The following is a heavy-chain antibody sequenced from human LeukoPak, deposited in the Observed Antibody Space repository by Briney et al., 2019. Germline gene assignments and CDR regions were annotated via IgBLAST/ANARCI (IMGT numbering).Heavy chain of an antibody. V-gene: IGHV4-4*07. Sequence: SETLSLTCTVSGGSISSYYWSWIRQPAGKGLEWIGRIYTSGSTNYNPSLKSRVTMSVDTSKNQFSLKLSSVTAADTAVYYCARERSPEKLRRGYFDYWGQGTLVTVSS. D-gene: IGHD1-7*01. CDR3: ARERSPEKLRRGYFDY. CDR2: IYTSGST. CDR1: GGSISSYY. J-gene: IGHJ4*02.